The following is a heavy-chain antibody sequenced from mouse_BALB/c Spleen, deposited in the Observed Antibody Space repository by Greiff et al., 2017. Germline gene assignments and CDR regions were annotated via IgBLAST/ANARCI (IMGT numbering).Heavy chain of an antibody. CDR3: ARDADYDAMDY. CDR2: SRNKANDYTT. J-gene: IGHJ4*01. Sequence: EVMLVESGGGLVQPGGSLRLSSATSGFTFSDFYMEWVRQPPGKRLQWIAASRNKANDYTTEYSASVKGRFIVSRDTSQSILYLQMNALRAEDTAIYYCARDADYDAMDYWGQGTSVTVSS. V-gene: IGHV7-1*02. CDR1: GFTFSDFY.